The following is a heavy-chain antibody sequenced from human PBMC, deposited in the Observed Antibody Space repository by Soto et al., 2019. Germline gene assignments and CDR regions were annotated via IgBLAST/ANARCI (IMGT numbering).Heavy chain of an antibody. CDR3: TRDDVHCNGVRCYGVTMDV. Sequence: EVQLVESGGDLVQPGGSLRLSCAASGFSVNSKYMSWVRQAPGKGLEWVSLIQSGGSTYYAGSVKGRFTISRDFSENTLFLQMNSLRVEDTGVYYCTRDDVHCNGVRCYGVTMDVWGKGTTVTVSA. D-gene: IGHD2-15*01. CDR2: IQSGGST. V-gene: IGHV3-66*01. CDR1: GFSVNSKY. J-gene: IGHJ6*04.